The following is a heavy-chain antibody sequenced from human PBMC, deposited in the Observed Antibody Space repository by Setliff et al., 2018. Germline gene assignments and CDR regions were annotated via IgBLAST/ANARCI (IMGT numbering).Heavy chain of an antibody. V-gene: IGHV4-59*11. CDR3: ARRATYYNFWSGYLVY. CDR2: IYYSGST. D-gene: IGHD3-3*01. J-gene: IGHJ4*02. CDR1: GGSISSHY. Sequence: SETLSLTCTVSGGSISSHYWSWIRQPPGKGLEWIGSIYYSGSTYYNPPLKSRVTISVATSKNQFSLKLSSVTAADTAVYYCARRATYYNFWSGYLVYWGQGTLVTVSS.